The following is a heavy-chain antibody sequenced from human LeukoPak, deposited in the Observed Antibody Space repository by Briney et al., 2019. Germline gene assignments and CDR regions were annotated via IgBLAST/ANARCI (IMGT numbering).Heavy chain of an antibody. V-gene: IGHV3-7*04. CDR1: GDSISSSGYY. J-gene: IGHJ4*02. CDR3: TRVGYIDEGIDY. D-gene: IGHD5-24*01. Sequence: ETLSLTCTVSGDSISSSGYYWGWVRQAPGKGLEWVANIKQDGSKKSYVDSVKGRFTISRDNAKNSLYLQMNSLRAEDTAIYYCTRVGYIDEGIDYWGQGTLVTVSS. CDR2: IKQDGSKK.